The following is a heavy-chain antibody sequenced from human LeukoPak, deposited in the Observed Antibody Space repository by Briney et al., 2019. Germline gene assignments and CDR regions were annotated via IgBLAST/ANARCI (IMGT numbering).Heavy chain of an antibody. Sequence: SGGSLRLSCAASGFTFSSYSMNWVRQAPGKGLEWVSSISSSSSYIYYADSVKGRFTISRDNAKNSLYLQMNSLRAEDTAVYYCARGSPANWNDGDYFDYWGQGTLVTVSS. V-gene: IGHV3-21*01. CDR1: GFTFSSYS. CDR3: ARGSPANWNDGDYFDY. CDR2: ISSSSSYI. J-gene: IGHJ4*02. D-gene: IGHD1-1*01.